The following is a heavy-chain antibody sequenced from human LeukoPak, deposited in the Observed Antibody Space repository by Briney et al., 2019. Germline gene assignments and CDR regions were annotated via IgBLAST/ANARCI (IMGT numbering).Heavy chain of an antibody. CDR2: INAYNGNT. CDR3: ARRQGTTLSFDY. D-gene: IGHD1-1*01. CDR1: GYTFNSYG. Sequence: AAVKLCCKASGYTFNSYGFSWVRQPPGQGLEWMGWINAYNGNTNYAQQLQGRVTMTTETSTSTAYMELRGLRSDDTAVYYCARRQGTTLSFDYWGHVTLVSVSS. V-gene: IGHV1-18*01. J-gene: IGHJ4*01.